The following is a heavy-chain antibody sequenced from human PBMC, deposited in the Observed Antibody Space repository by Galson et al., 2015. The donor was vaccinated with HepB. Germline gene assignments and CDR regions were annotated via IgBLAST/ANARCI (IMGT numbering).Heavy chain of an antibody. CDR2: IKQDGSEK. J-gene: IGHJ4*02. Sequence: SLRLSCAASGFTFSSYWMSWVRQAPGKGLEWVANIKQDGSEKYYVDSVKGRFTISRDNAKNSLYLQMNSLRAEDTAVYYCARDRIKYYGSGSGNWGQGTLVTVSS. CDR3: ARDRIKYYGSGSGN. CDR1: GFTFSSYW. V-gene: IGHV3-7*03. D-gene: IGHD3-10*01.